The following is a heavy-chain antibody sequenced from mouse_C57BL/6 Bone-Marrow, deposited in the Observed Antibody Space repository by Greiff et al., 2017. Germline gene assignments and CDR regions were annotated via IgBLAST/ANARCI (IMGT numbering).Heavy chain of an antibody. V-gene: IGHV1-69*01. CDR2: IDPSDSYT. Sequence: QVQLQQPGAELVMPGASVKLSCKASGYTFTSYWMHWVKQRPGQGLEWIGEIDPSDSYTNYNQKFKGKSTLTVDKSSSTAYMQLSSLTSEDSAVYYCARSFDGYWYFDVWGTVTTVTVSS. CDR3: ARSFDGYWYFDV. CDR1: GYTFTSYW. D-gene: IGHD2-3*01. J-gene: IGHJ1*03.